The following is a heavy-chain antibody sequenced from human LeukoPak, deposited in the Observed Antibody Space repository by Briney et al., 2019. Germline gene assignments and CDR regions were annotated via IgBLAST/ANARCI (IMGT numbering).Heavy chain of an antibody. CDR2: IKQDGSEK. CDR1: GFIFSNYW. CDR3: TTEPPMDFFVVLPA. V-gene: IGHV3-7*01. J-gene: IGHJ5*02. Sequence: GGSLRLSCAASGFIFSNYWMSWVRQAPGKGLEWVANIKQDGSEKYYVDSVKGRFTISKDNAKNSLYLQMNSLRAEDTAVYYCTTEPPMDFFVVLPAWGQGTLVTVSS. D-gene: IGHD2-2*01.